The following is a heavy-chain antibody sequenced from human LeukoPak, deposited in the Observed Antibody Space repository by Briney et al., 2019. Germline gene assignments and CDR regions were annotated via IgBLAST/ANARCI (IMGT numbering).Heavy chain of an antibody. CDR1: VASISNYY. D-gene: IGHD5-18*01. CDR3: ARPRTSYRYTFDY. CDR2: ISTSGST. Sequence: SETLSLTCAVSVASISNYYWSWIRQAPGKGLEWIGYISTSGSTNYNPSLKSRVSISLDTSNNRFSLNLNFVTAVDTAVYFCARPRTSYRYTFDYWGPGALVTVSS. J-gene: IGHJ4*02. V-gene: IGHV4-4*09.